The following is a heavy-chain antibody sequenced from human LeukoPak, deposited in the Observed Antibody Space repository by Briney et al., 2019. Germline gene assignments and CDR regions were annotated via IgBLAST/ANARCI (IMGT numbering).Heavy chain of an antibody. V-gene: IGHV3-23*01. CDR3: VIWGDYDVLTGYYVPDY. Sequence: PGGSLRLSCVASGFTFSNYAMSCVRQAPGKGLEWVSAITGSGTSTYYADSLKGRFTISRDNSKNTVFLQMNRLRHEDTAIYYCVIWGDYDVLTGYYVPDYWGQGTLVTVSS. D-gene: IGHD3-9*01. J-gene: IGHJ4*02. CDR1: GFTFSNYA. CDR2: ITGSGTST.